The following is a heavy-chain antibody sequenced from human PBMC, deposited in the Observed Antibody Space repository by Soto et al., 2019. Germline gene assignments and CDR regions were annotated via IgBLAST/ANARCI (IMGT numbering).Heavy chain of an antibody. CDR2: IYSGGST. Sequence: PGGSLRLSCAASGFTVSSKYMSLVRQAPGKGLEWVSVIYSGGSTYYADSVKGRFTISRDNSKNTLYLQMNSLRAEDTAVYYCAKGHDYGDYYFDYWGQGTLVTVSS. D-gene: IGHD4-17*01. J-gene: IGHJ4*02. V-gene: IGHV3-53*01. CDR1: GFTVSSKY. CDR3: AKGHDYGDYYFDY.